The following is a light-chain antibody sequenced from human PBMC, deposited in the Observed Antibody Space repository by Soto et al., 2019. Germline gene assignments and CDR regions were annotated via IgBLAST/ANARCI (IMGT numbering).Light chain of an antibody. CDR3: QQYDNWPPIT. J-gene: IGKJ5*01. CDR1: QSIRSN. CDR2: GAS. V-gene: IGKV3-15*01. Sequence: ERVMTQSPPTLSVSPGERATLSCRASQSIRSNLAWYQQKPGQAPRLLIYGASTRATGIPDRFSGSGSGTEFTLTISSLQPEDSANYYCQQYDNWPPITFGQGTRLEIK.